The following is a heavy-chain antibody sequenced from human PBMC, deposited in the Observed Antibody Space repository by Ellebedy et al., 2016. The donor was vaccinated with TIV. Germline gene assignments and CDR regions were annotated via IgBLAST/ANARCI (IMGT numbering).Heavy chain of an antibody. CDR2: INTYNGMT. J-gene: IGHJ5*02. CDR1: GYTFTSYA. Sequence: AASVKVSCKASGYTFTSYAISWVRQAPGQGLEWMGWINTYNGMTNYERKLQGRVTMTTDTSSSTAYMELWSLRSEDTAVYYCARDPLEQQLVGWFDPWGQGTLVTVSS. CDR3: ARDPLEQQLVGWFDP. D-gene: IGHD6-13*01. V-gene: IGHV1-18*01.